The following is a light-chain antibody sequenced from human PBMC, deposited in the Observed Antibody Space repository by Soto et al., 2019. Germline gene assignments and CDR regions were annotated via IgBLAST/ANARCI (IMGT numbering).Light chain of an antibody. CDR1: SSDVGGYNY. Sequence: QSALTQPASVSGSPGQSITISCAGTSSDVGGYNYVSWYQHHPGKAPKLMIYDVSNRPSGVSNRFSGSKSGSTASLTISGLQAKDEADYWCSSYTSSSTLVVFGGGTKVTVL. J-gene: IGLJ2*01. CDR2: DVS. CDR3: SSYTSSSTLVV. V-gene: IGLV2-14*03.